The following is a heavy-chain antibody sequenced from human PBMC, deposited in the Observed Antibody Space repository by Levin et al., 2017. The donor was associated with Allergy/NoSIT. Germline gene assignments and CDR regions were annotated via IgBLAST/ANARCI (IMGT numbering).Heavy chain of an antibody. CDR2: ISYDGSNK. Sequence: GGSLRLSCAASGFTFSSYGMHWVRQAPGKGLEWVAVISYDGSNKYYADSVKGRFTISRDNSKNTLYLQMNSLRAEDTAVYYCAKGSDPSSWAFDIWGQGTMVTVSS. CDR3: AKGSDPSSWAFDI. CDR1: GFTFSSYG. D-gene: IGHD1-26*01. V-gene: IGHV3-30*18. J-gene: IGHJ3*02.